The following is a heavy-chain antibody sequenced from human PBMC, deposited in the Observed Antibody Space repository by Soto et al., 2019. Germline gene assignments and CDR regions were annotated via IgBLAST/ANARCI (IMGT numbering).Heavy chain of an antibody. V-gene: IGHV3-15*01. Sequence: GGSLRLSCAASGFTFSNAWMSWVRQAPGKGLEWVGRIKSKTDGGTTDYAAPVKGRFTISREDSKNTLYLQMNSLKTEDTAVYYCTTEDLIVVVPAATLDYWGQGTLVTVSS. CDR3: TTEDLIVVVPAATLDY. J-gene: IGHJ4*02. CDR1: GFTFSNAW. CDR2: IKSKTDGGTT. D-gene: IGHD2-2*01.